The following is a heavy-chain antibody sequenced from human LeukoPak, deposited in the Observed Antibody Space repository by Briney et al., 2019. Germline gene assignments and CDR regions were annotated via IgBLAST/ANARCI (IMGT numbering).Heavy chain of an antibody. CDR2: INAGNGNT. J-gene: IGHJ3*02. Sequence: ASVKVSCKASGYTFTSYAMHWVRQAPGQRLEWMGWINAGNGNTKYSQKFQGRVTITTDESTSTAYMELSSLRSEDTAVYYCARSGGGAFDIWGQGTMVTVSS. V-gene: IGHV1-3*01. D-gene: IGHD2-15*01. CDR3: ARSGGGAFDI. CDR1: GYTFTSYA.